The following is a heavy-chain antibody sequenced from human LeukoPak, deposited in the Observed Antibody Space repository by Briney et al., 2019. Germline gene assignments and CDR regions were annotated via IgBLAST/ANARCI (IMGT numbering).Heavy chain of an antibody. D-gene: IGHD6-6*01. CDR2: ISPTGSTT. J-gene: IGHJ4*02. CDR1: GFSFSGHW. CDR3: ARGPNSNWSGLDF. V-gene: IGHV3-74*01. Sequence: GGSLRLSCTASGFSFSGHWMHWARQLPGKGLVWVSRISPTGSTTSYADSVKGRFTVPRDNAKNTLYLQVNNLRAEDTAVYYCARGPNSNWSGLDFWGQGTLLTVSS.